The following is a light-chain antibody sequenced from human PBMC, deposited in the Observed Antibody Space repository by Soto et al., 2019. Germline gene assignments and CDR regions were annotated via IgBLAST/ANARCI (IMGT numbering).Light chain of an antibody. CDR2: DAS. V-gene: IGKV1-5*01. CDR1: QSVSSW. J-gene: IGKJ1*01. CDR3: QQYSTYLWT. Sequence: DIPMTQSPFTLSASVGDRVTVTCRASQSVSSWLAWYQQRPGKAPKLLIYDASSLESGVPSRFSGSGSGTEFTLTISSLQPDDSATYYCQQYSTYLWTFGQGTKVEIK.